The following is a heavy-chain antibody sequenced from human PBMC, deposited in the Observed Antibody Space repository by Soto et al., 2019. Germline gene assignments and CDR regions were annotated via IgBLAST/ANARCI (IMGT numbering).Heavy chain of an antibody. J-gene: IGHJ3*02. CDR3: ARDFSGKNDAFDI. V-gene: IGHV3-66*01. CDR2: VYSGGST. CDR1: GFTVTTNY. Sequence: EVQLVESGGGLVQPVGSLRLSCAASGFTVTTNYMSWVRQPPGKGLEWVSVVYSGGSTYYADSVKGRFNVYRDNSKNKLYLQMNSLRAEDTAVYYCARDFSGKNDAFDIWGQGTVVTVSS. D-gene: IGHD3-10*01.